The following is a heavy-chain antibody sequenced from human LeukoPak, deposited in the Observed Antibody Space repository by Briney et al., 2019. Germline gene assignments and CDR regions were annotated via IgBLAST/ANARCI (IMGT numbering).Heavy chain of an antibody. J-gene: IGHJ6*03. V-gene: IGHV4-34*01. CDR3: ARGILGNYGDYYYYMDV. Sequence: PSETLSLTCAVYGGSFSGYYWSWIRQPPGKGLEWIGEINHSGSTNYNPSLKSRVTISVDTSKNQFSLKLSSVTAADTAVYYCARGILGNYGDYYYYMDVWGKGTTVTVSS. CDR2: INHSGST. D-gene: IGHD3-10*01. CDR1: GGSFSGYY.